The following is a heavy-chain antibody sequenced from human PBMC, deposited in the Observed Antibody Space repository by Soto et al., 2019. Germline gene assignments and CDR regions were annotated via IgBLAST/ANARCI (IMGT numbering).Heavy chain of an antibody. J-gene: IGHJ4*02. CDR1: GGSISGYF. V-gene: IGHV4-4*07. CDR2: IYSDVTI. Sequence: SETLSLTCTVSGGSISGYFWTWIRQPAGKGLEWIGRIYSDVTINSNPSLKSRVTMSVDTSKSQFSLKLSSVTAADTAVYYCARESRDSGSSSGVDHWGQGTLVTVSS. D-gene: IGHD6-19*01. CDR3: ARESRDSGSSSGVDH.